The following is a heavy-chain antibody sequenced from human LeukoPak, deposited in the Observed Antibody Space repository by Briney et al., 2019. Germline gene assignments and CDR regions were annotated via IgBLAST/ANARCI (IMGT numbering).Heavy chain of an antibody. V-gene: IGHV3-33*06. CDR2: IWYDGSNK. D-gene: IGHD3-10*01. CDR3: AKASGSYYHHHFDY. Sequence: GRSLRLSCAESRFTFSSYVMHWVRQAPGKGLEWVALIWYDGSNKYYTDSVKGRFTISRDNSKNTLYLQMNSLRAEDTAVYYCAKASGSYYHHHFDYWGQGTLVTVPS. CDR1: RFTFSSYV. J-gene: IGHJ4*02.